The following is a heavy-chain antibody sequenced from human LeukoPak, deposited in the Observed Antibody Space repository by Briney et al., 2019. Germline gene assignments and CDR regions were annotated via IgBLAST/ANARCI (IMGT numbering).Heavy chain of an antibody. CDR3: AGGGASYYDSSGYRY. Sequence: PSETLSLTCTVSGGSISSYYWSWIRQPPGKGLEWIGYIYYSGSTNYNPSLKSRVTISVDTSKNQFSLKLSSVTAADTAVYYCAGGGASYYDSSGYRYWGQGTLVTVSS. CDR2: IYYSGST. D-gene: IGHD3-22*01. V-gene: IGHV4-59*01. J-gene: IGHJ4*02. CDR1: GGSISSYY.